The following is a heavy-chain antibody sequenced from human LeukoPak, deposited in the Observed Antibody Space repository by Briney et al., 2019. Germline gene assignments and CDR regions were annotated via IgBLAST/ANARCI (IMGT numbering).Heavy chain of an antibody. CDR3: ARDLAGHYYGSGSSFDY. J-gene: IGHJ4*02. CDR2: IREDGSEK. CDR1: GFTFSSYW. Sequence: GGSLRLSCVASGFTFSSYWMSWVRQAPGKGLEWVANIREDGSEKYYVDSVKGQFTISRDNAKNSLFLQMDSLRAEDTAVYYCARDLAGHYYGSGSSFDYWGQGTLVTVSS. V-gene: IGHV3-7*01. D-gene: IGHD3-10*01.